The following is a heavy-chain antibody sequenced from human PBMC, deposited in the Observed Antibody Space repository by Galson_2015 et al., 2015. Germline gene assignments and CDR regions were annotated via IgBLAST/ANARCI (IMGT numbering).Heavy chain of an antibody. D-gene: IGHD2-8*02. J-gene: IGHJ3*02. CDR2: IRPYNANT. V-gene: IGHV1-18*01. CDR3: ARAVLLGDALDT. CDR1: GYSFTNYG. Sequence: SVKVSCKASGYSFTNYGLGWVRQAPGQGLEWMGWIRPYNANTNYARKFQGRVTMTSDTSTTTVYMELSSLRSDDTAVYYCARAVLLGDALDTWGQGTMVIVS.